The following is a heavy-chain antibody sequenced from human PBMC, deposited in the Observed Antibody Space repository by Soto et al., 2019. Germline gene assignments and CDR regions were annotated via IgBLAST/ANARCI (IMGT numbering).Heavy chain of an antibody. D-gene: IGHD1-26*01. CDR2: IWYDGSNK. Sequence: GGSLRLSCAASGFSFSNYAMHWVRQAPGKGLEWVAVIWYDGSNKYYADSVKGRFTISKDNSQTTVYLQMNSLRAEDTAVYYCTRDPYGGSRYYFDSWGQGALVTVSS. CDR3: TRDPYGGSRYYFDS. V-gene: IGHV3-33*01. J-gene: IGHJ4*02. CDR1: GFSFSNYA.